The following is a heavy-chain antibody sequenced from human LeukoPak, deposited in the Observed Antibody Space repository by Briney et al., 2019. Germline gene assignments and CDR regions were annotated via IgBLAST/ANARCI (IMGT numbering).Heavy chain of an antibody. D-gene: IGHD3-22*01. V-gene: IGHV4-4*02. CDR2: IYHSGST. CDR3: ARDGTDSSGYYYAFDI. CDR1: GGSISSSNW. Sequence: PSETLSLTCAVSGGSISSSNWWSWVRQPPGKGLEWIGEIYHSGSTNYNPSLKSRVTISVDKSKNQFSLKLSSVTAADTAVYYCARDGTDSSGYYYAFDIWGQGTMVTVSS. J-gene: IGHJ3*02.